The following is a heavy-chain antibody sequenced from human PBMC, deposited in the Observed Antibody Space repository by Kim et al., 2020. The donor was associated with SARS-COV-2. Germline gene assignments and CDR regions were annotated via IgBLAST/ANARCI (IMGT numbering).Heavy chain of an antibody. D-gene: IGHD3-10*01. V-gene: IGHV3-15*01. CDR2: INRKTDGETI. Sequence: GGSLRLSCVVSGFSFTNAWMNWVRQARGKGGEWVGSINRKTDGETIHYAAPVQGRFTISRDDSKNTVYLQMNTLKTEDTGVYYGWDHNGAGSWDHWGQGTLVTVSS. CDR1: GFSFTNAW. J-gene: IGHJ4*02. CDR3: WDHNGAGSWDH.